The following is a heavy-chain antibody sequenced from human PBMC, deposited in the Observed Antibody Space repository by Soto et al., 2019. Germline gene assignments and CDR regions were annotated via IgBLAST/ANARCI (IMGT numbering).Heavy chain of an antibody. J-gene: IGHJ3*02. Sequence: GGSLRLSCAASGFTFSTYSMTWLRQAPGKGLQWVSTISNSGGSTYYIDSVKGRFTISRDNSKNTLYLQMNSLRAEDTAVYYCAKDWTSIWGQGTMVTVSS. D-gene: IGHD3-3*01. V-gene: IGHV3-23*01. CDR1: GFTFSTYS. CDR2: ISNSGGST. CDR3: AKDWTSI.